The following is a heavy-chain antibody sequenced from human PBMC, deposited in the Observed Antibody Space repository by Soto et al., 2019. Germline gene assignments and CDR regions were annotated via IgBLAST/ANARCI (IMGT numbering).Heavy chain of an antibody. CDR3: ARVNIKEKGAQYSFDY. J-gene: IGHJ4*02. CDR1: GDSISSVGYY. V-gene: IGHV4-31*03. Sequence: QVQLQESGPGLVKPSQTLSLTCTVSGDSISSVGYYWSWIRQHPGKGLEWIGYIYYSGSTYHNPSLNSRVFISVDTSKNQFSLKLNSVTAADTAVYYCARVNIKEKGAQYSFDYWGQGTLVTVSS. D-gene: IGHD2-15*01. CDR2: IYYSGST.